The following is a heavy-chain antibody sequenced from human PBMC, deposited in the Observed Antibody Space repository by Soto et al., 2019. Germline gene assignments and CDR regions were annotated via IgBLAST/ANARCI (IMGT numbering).Heavy chain of an antibody. V-gene: IGHV5-51*01. J-gene: IGHJ6*02. Sequence: PGESLKISCKGSGYSFTSYWIGWVRQMPGKGLEWMGIIYPGDSDTRYSPSFQGQVTISADKSISTAYLQWSSLKASDTAMYYCARIRGDSLVPAYAMDVWGQGPTVTLSS. D-gene: IGHD2-2*01. CDR3: ARIRGDSLVPAYAMDV. CDR1: GYSFTSYW. CDR2: IYPGDSDT.